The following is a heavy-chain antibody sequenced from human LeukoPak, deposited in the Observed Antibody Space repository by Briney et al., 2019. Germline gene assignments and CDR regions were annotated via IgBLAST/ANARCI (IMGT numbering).Heavy chain of an antibody. CDR2: IYYSGSA. Sequence: PSDTLSLTCTVSGGSISTYYWSWIRQPPGKGLEWIGYIYYSGSANYNPSLKSRVNISVDTSKNQFSLKLSSVTAADTAVYYCARSLSSAAGTHYWSQGTLVTVSS. CDR1: GGSISTYY. V-gene: IGHV4-59*08. J-gene: IGHJ4*02. D-gene: IGHD6-13*01. CDR3: ARSLSSAAGTHY.